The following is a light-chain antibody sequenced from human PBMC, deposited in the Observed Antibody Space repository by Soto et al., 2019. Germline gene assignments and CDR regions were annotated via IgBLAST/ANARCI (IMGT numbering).Light chain of an antibody. J-gene: IGKJ1*01. V-gene: IGKV1-39*01. CDR1: QDIRTY. CDR2: AAS. CDR3: QQSYSTPQT. Sequence: DIQMTQSPSSLSASVGDRVTITCRASQDIRTYLNWYQQKSGKAPKRLIYAASSLQSGVPSRVSGSGSGTDVTLTISSLQPEDFVTYYCQQSYSTPQTFGQGTKVDI.